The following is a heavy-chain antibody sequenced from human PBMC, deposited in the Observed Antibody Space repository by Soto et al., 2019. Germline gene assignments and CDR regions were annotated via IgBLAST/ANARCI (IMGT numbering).Heavy chain of an antibody. CDR3: ATHSSSWYYFDY. CDR2: IYYSGST. CDR1: GGSISSYY. D-gene: IGHD6-13*01. Sequence: SETLSLTCTVSGGSISSYYWSWIRQPPGKGLEWIGYIYYSGSTNYNPSLKSRVTISVDTSKNQFSLKLSSVTAADTAVYYCATHSSSWYYFDYWGQGTLVTVSS. V-gene: IGHV4-59*12. J-gene: IGHJ4*02.